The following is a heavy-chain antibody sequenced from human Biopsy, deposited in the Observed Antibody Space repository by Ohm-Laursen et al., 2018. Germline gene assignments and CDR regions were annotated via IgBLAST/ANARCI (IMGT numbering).Heavy chain of an antibody. D-gene: IGHD2-15*01. V-gene: IGHV4-34*08. CDR2: INQAGTT. J-gene: IGHJ4*02. CDR1: GKTFSDYQ. CDR3: GNEVHGRDY. Sequence: SLTLSLTCAVFGKTFSDYQWSWIRQPPGKGREWIGQINQAGTTNYNPSLKSRVSISADASKYEFSLRLTSVTAADTAVYLCGNEVHGRDYWGLGAQVTVSS.